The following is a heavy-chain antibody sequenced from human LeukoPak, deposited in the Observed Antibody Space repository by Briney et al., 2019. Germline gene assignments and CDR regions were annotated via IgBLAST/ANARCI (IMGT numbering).Heavy chain of an antibody. J-gene: IGHJ6*03. D-gene: IGHD2-2*01. CDR1: GGSINNYY. CDR3: ARGSSSTSWGYYYYMDV. Sequence: SETLSLTCTVSGGSINNYYWSWIRQPPGKGLEWTGYIYYSGSTNYNPSLKSRVTISVDRSKNQISLKLSSVTAADTAVYYCARGSSSTSWGYYYYMDVWGKGTTVTVSS. V-gene: IGHV4-59*12. CDR2: IYYSGST.